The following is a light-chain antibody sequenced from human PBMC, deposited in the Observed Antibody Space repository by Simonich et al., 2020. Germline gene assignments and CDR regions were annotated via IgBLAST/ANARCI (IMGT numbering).Light chain of an antibody. CDR2: WAS. J-gene: IGKJ1*01. CDR3: QQYYSTPWT. V-gene: IGKV4-1*01. Sequence: DIVMTQSPDSLAVSLGERATIHCKSSQSVLYSSTNKNYLAWYQQKPGQPPKLLIYWASTRESGVPDRFSGSGSGTDFTLTISSLQAEDEAVYYCQQYYSTPWTFGQGTKVEIK. CDR1: QSVLYSSTNKNY.